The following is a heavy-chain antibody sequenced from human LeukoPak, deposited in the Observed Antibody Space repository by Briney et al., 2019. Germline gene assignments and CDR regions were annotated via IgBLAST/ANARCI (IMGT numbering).Heavy chain of an antibody. CDR3: ARDTDDFPDY. D-gene: IGHD3-3*01. CDR1: GYTFTSYG. V-gene: IGHV1-46*01. J-gene: IGHJ4*02. Sequence: ASVKVSCKASGYTFTSYGISWVRQAPGQGLEWMGIINPSGGSTSYAQKFQGRVTMTRDMSTSTVYMELSSLRSEDTAVYYCARDTDDFPDYWGQGTLVTVSS. CDR2: INPSGGST.